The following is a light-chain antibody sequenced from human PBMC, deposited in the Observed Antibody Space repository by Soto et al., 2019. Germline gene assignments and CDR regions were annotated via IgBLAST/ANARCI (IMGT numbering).Light chain of an antibody. V-gene: IGKV3-11*01. CDR2: DAS. Sequence: EIVLTQSPGTLSVSPGERATLSCRASQSVSSYLAWYQQKPGQALRLLIYDASNRATGIPARFSGSGSGTDFTLTISSLEPEDFALYYCQQRSNWPYTFGQGTKLEIK. J-gene: IGKJ2*01. CDR3: QQRSNWPYT. CDR1: QSVSSY.